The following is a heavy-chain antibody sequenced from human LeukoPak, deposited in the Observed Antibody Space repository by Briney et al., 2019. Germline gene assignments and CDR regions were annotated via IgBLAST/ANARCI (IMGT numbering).Heavy chain of an antibody. V-gene: IGHV4-30-2*01. Sequence: SQTLSLTCTVSGGSISSGGYSWSWIRQPPGKGLEYTGYIYHTGITYSSPSLKSRVTISVDRSKNQFSLKLTSVTAADTAVYYCARGSDYFDSWGQGTLVTVSS. CDR2: IYHTGIT. D-gene: IGHD3-10*01. CDR1: GGSISSGGYS. CDR3: ARGSDYFDS. J-gene: IGHJ4*02.